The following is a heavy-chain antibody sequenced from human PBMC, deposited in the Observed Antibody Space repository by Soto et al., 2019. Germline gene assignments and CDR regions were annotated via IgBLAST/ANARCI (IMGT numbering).Heavy chain of an antibody. CDR3: AKVTVGPDWYFDL. Sequence: DVQLLESGGGLVQPGGSLRLSCAASGFTFRSYAMSWVRQAPGKGLEWVSGISGSGISTHYADSVKGRFTASRDNSKNTLDLQMNSLSGEDTAVYTCAKVTVGPDWYFDLWGRGTLVTVSS. CDR2: ISGSGIST. CDR1: GFTFRSYA. J-gene: IGHJ2*01. V-gene: IGHV3-23*01.